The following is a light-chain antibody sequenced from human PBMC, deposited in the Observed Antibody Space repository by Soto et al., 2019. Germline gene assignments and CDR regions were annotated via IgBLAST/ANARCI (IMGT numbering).Light chain of an antibody. CDR3: LRHSGYPLV. Sequence: DIQMTQSPSSLSASVGDTVTITCRASQHITNDCAWYQQKAGRAPKCLILLASRVQSGVLSRFSGSGSGKEFALTISSLQPEEFATYYCLRHSGYPLVFGQGTKVEI. CDR2: LAS. V-gene: IGKV1-17*01. J-gene: IGKJ2*01. CDR1: QHITND.